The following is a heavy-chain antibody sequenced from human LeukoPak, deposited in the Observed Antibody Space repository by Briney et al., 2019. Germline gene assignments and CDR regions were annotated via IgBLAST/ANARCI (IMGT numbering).Heavy chain of an antibody. CDR2: ISSSSSYI. D-gene: IGHD1-26*01. J-gene: IGHJ2*01. V-gene: IGHV3-21*01. CDR3: ARDTVIDPSGSYYRGGWYFDL. CDR1: GLTFSSYR. Sequence: GGSLRLSCAASGLTFSSYRMTWVRQAPGKGLEWVSSISSSSSYIYYADSVKGRFTISRDNAKNSLYLQMNSLRAEDTAVYYCARDTVIDPSGSYYRGGWYFDLWGRGTLVTVSS.